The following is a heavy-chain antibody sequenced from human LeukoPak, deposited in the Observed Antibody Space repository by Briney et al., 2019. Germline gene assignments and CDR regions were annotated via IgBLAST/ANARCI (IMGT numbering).Heavy chain of an antibody. J-gene: IGHJ4*02. Sequence: GGSLRLSCAASGFTFSTFAMIWVRQPPGKGLEWVSSILPSGGEIHYADSVRGRFTISRDNAKNSLYLQMNSLRAEDTAIYYCTRDSPPDYWGQGTLVTVSS. CDR1: GFTFSTFA. CDR2: ILPSGGEI. V-gene: IGHV3-23*01. CDR3: TRDSPPDY.